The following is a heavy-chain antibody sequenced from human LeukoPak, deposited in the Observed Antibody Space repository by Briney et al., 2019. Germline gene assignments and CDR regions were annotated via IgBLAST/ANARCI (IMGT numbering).Heavy chain of an antibody. V-gene: IGHV4-30-4*01. CDR1: GASIRSGDYY. Sequence: SQTLSLTCTVSGASIRSGDYYWSWIRQPPGRGLEWIGYIYDSGSTYYNPSLKSRITISVDTSENRFSLKLSSVTATDTAVYYCARDCSGGSCYGAFDIWGQGTMVTVSS. CDR2: IYDSGST. CDR3: ARDCSGGSCYGAFDI. D-gene: IGHD2-15*01. J-gene: IGHJ3*02.